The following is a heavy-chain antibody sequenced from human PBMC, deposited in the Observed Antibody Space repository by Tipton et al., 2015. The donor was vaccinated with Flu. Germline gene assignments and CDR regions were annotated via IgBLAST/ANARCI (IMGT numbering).Heavy chain of an antibody. CDR3: ARDPLAKSASPFDY. CDR2: ISSSGITI. CDR1: GFTFSDYY. V-gene: IGHV3-11*01. J-gene: IGHJ4*02. Sequence: LSLTCAASGFTFSDYYMSWIRQAPGKGLEWVSYISSSGITIYYADSVKGRFTISRDNAKNSLYLQMNTLRAEDTAVYYCARDPLAKSASPFDYWGQGTLVTVSS. D-gene: IGHD6-6*01.